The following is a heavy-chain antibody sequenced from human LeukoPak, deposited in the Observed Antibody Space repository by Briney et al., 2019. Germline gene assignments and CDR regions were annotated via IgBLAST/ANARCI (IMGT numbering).Heavy chain of an antibody. V-gene: IGHV1-2*06. CDR1: GYTFTGYY. Sequence: ASVKVSCKASGYTFTGYYMHWVRQAPGQGLEWMGRINPNSGGTNYAQKFQGRVTMTRDTSISTAYMELSRLRSDDTAVYYCARGTYYYDSSGFDYWGQGTLVTVSS. CDR2: INPNSGGT. D-gene: IGHD3-22*01. J-gene: IGHJ4*02. CDR3: ARGTYYYDSSGFDY.